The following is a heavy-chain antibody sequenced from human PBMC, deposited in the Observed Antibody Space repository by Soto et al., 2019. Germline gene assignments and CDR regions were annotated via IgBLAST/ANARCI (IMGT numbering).Heavy chain of an antibody. J-gene: IGHJ5*02. CDR2: IYHSGST. D-gene: IGHD4-17*01. CDR1: GGYISSGGYS. Sequence: SETLSLTCAVSGGYISSGGYSWSWIRQPPGRGLEWIGYIYHSGSTYYNPSLKSRVTISVDTSKNQFSLKLSSVTAADTAVYYCARHGGNGDYNNWFDPWGQGTLVTVSS. V-gene: IGHV4-30-2*03. CDR3: ARHGGNGDYNNWFDP.